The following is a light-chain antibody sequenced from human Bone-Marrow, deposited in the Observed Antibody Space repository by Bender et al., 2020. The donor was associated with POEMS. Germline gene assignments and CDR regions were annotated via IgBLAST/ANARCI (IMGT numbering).Light chain of an antibody. Sequence: QSALTQPRSVSGSPGQSVTISCTGTSSDVGGYDFVSWYQHHPGKAPKVILYDVNRRPSGVPDRFSGSKSGNTASLTISGLQAEDEADYYCCSYAGSGMIFGGGTKLTVL. CDR3: CSYAGSGMI. CDR2: DVN. CDR1: SSDVGGYDF. V-gene: IGLV2-11*01. J-gene: IGLJ2*01.